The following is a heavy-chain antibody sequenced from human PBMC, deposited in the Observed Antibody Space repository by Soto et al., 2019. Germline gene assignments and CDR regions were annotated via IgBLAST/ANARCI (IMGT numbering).Heavy chain of an antibody. Sequence: GESLKISCKGSGYTFSKYWIGWVRQTPGKGLEWMGMIYPGDSDARYGPSFEGQVTFSVDKSIDTAYLQWNSLKASDTAMYYCARQGGEYNTMSDYWGQGTLVTVSS. CDR2: IYPGDSDA. CDR3: ARQGGEYNTMSDY. CDR1: GYTFSKYW. D-gene: IGHD3-10*01. J-gene: IGHJ4*02. V-gene: IGHV5-51*01.